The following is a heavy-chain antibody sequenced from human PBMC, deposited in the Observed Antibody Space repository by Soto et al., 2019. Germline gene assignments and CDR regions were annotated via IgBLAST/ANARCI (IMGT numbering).Heavy chain of an antibody. Sequence: EVQLVASEGALVQPEGSLRLSCAASAFTFSNYYMGWVRQAPGKGLEWLANIKEDGSDKYYVDSVKGRFTISRDNGKSSLYLQMNSLRAEDTAVYYCARWIRGTVDYWGQGTLVTVSS. D-gene: IGHD3-10*01. J-gene: IGHJ4*02. CDR3: ARWIRGTVDY. CDR2: IKEDGSDK. V-gene: IGHV3-7*01. CDR1: AFTFSNYY.